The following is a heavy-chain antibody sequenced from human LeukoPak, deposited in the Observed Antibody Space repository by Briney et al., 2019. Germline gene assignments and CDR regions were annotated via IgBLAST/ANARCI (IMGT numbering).Heavy chain of an antibody. D-gene: IGHD2-2*01. V-gene: IGHV3-30-3*01. Sequence: GGSLRLSCAASGFTFSSYAMHWVRQAPGKGLEWVAVISYDGSNKYYADSVKGRFTISRDNSKNTLYLQMNSLRAEDTAVYYCAKDRSYCSSTSCSGYWGQGTLVTVSS. CDR2: ISYDGSNK. CDR1: GFTFSSYA. CDR3: AKDRSYCSSTSCSGY. J-gene: IGHJ4*02.